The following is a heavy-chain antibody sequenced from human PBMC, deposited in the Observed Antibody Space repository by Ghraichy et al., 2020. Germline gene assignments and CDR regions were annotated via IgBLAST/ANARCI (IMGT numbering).Heavy chain of an antibody. J-gene: IGHJ6*02. D-gene: IGHD4-23*01. CDR2: ITSSGRTI. CDR1: GFTFSSYS. CDR3: ARGSTVVRFYYYDGMDV. V-gene: IGHV3-48*02. Sequence: GGSLRLSCAASGFTFSSYSMNWVRQSPGKGLEWVSYITSSGRTIFYADSVRGRFTISRDNAQNSLYLQMNSLRDEDTAVYYCARGSTVVRFYYYDGMDVWGQGTTVTVSS.